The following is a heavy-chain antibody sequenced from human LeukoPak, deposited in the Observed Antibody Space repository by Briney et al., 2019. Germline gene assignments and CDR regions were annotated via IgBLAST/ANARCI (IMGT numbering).Heavy chain of an antibody. J-gene: IGHJ4*02. D-gene: IGHD3-10*01. CDR1: GGSISSGDYY. V-gene: IGHV4-30-4*02. CDR2: IYYSGST. Sequence: SETLSLTCTVSGGSISSGDYYWSWIRQPPGKGLEWIGYIYYSGSTYYNPSLKSRVTISVDTSKNQFSLKLSSVTAADTAVYYCARGGKGLLWFGEFFNYWGQGTLVTVSS. CDR3: ARGGKGLLWFGEFFNY.